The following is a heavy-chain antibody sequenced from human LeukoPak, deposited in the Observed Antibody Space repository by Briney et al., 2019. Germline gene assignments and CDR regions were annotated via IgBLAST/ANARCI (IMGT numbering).Heavy chain of an antibody. Sequence: PSETLSLTCTVPGYSISSGYYWGWIRQPPGKGLEWIGSIYHSGSTYYNPSLKSRVTISVDTSKNQFSLKLGSVTAADTAVYYCARDGDFWSGYYSRTYYFDYWGQGTLVTVSS. CDR2: IYHSGST. D-gene: IGHD3-3*01. V-gene: IGHV4-38-2*02. CDR3: ARDGDFWSGYYSRTYYFDY. CDR1: GYSISSGYY. J-gene: IGHJ4*02.